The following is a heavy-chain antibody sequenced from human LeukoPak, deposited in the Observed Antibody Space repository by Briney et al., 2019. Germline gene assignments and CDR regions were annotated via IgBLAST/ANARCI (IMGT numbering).Heavy chain of an antibody. V-gene: IGHV4-61*01. CDR3: ARVGGYSSGFNFDY. CDR2: IYYSGST. J-gene: IGHJ4*02. Sequence: SETLSLTCTVSGGSVSSGSYCWSWIRQPPGKGLEWIGYIYYSGSTNYNPSLKSRVTISVDTSKNQFSLKLSSVTAADTAVYYCARVGGYSSGFNFDYWGQGTLVTVSS. D-gene: IGHD6-19*01. CDR1: GGSVSSGSYC.